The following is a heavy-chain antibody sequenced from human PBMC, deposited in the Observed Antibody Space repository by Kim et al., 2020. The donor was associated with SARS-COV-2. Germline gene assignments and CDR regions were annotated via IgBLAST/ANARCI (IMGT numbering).Heavy chain of an antibody. CDR1: GFTFSYYA. CDR3: AKNRRDTCYSCLDY. CDR2: ISGSGGTT. Sequence: GGSLRLSCAASGFTFSYYAMSWVRQAPGKGLEWVSVISGSGGTTYYADSVKGRFTISRDNSKNTLYLQINSPRAEDTAVYYCAKNRRDTCYSCLDYWGQGTLVTVSS. V-gene: IGHV3-23*01. D-gene: IGHD2-15*01. J-gene: IGHJ4*02.